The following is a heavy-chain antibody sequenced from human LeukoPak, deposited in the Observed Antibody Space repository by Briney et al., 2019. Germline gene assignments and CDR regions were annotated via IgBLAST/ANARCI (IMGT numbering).Heavy chain of an antibody. V-gene: IGHV3-23*01. J-gene: IGHJ4*02. CDR3: AKNCPTYDYGWGSYRPPPPPGSY. CDR1: GFTFSSYA. Sequence: PGGSLRLSCAASGFTFSSYAMSWVRQAPGKGLEWVSAISGSGGSTYYADSVKGRFTISRDNSKNTLYLQMNSLRAEDTAVYYWAKNCPTYDYGWGSYRPPPPPGSYWGQGTLVTVSS. D-gene: IGHD3-16*02. CDR2: ISGSGGST.